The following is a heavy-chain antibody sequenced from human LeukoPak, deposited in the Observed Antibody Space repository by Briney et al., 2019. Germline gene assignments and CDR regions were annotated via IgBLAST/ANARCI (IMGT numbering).Heavy chain of an antibody. Sequence: PGGSLRLSCALSGLNIRNYWMHWVRQAPGKGLVWVSRMNDDGSGISYADSVKGRFTISRDHAKNTLYLQMNSLRAEDTAVYYCARDRSGYYYRMGDDAFDIWGQGTMVTVSS. CDR3: ARDRSGYYYRMGDDAFDI. V-gene: IGHV3-74*01. D-gene: IGHD3-22*01. J-gene: IGHJ3*02. CDR1: GLNIRNYW. CDR2: MNDDGSGI.